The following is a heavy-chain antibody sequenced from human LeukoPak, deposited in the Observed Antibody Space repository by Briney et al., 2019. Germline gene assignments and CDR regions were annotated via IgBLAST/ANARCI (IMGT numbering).Heavy chain of an antibody. V-gene: IGHV4-59*01. Sequence: SETLSLTCTVSGGSIGSYYWSWIRQPPGKGLEWIGYIYYSGSTNYNPSLKSRVTISVDTSKNQFSLKLSSVTAADTAVYYCAREIAAAGSRDAFDIWDQGTMVTVSS. D-gene: IGHD6-13*01. CDR1: GGSIGSYY. J-gene: IGHJ3*02. CDR3: AREIAAAGSRDAFDI. CDR2: IYYSGST.